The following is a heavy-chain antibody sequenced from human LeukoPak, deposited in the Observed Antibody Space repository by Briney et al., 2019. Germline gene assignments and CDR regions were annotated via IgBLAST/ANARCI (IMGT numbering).Heavy chain of an antibody. J-gene: IGHJ4*02. V-gene: IGHV1-69*13. CDR1: GGTFSSYA. CDR3: ARGPGITAAGTFTSFFDY. D-gene: IGHD6-13*01. CDR2: IIPIFGTA. Sequence: ASVKVSCKASGGTFSSYAISWVRQAPGQGLEWMGGIIPIFGTANYAQKFQGRVTITADESTSTAYMEPSSLRSEDTAVYYCARGPGITAAGTFTSFFDYWGQGTLVTVSS.